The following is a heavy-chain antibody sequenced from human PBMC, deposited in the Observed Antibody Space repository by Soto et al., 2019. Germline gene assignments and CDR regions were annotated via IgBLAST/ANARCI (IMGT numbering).Heavy chain of an antibody. CDR3: ATGGSASARYFDT. V-gene: IGHV3-30*03. CDR2: ISFAGSKK. J-gene: IGHJ5*02. Sequence: QVQLVESGGGVVQPGRSLRLSCAASGFTFSGYGMHWVRQAPGKGLQWVAVISFAGSKKYYANSLEGRFTISRDNSKNTLFLQMNSPRAEDTAVYYSATGGSASARYFDTWGQETLVTGSS. D-gene: IGHD6-6*01. CDR1: GFTFSGYG.